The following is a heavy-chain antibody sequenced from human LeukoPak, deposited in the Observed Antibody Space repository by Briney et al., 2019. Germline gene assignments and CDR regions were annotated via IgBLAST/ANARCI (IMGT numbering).Heavy chain of an antibody. V-gene: IGHV4-31*11. J-gene: IGHJ4*02. Sequence: SETLSLTCAVSGGSISSGGYSWSWIRQHPGKGLEWIGYIYYSGSTYYNPSLKSRVTISVDTSKNQFSLKLSSVTAADTAVYYCARAKGKGYYDSSGYWFDYWGQGTLVTVSS. D-gene: IGHD3-22*01. CDR3: ARAKGKGYYDSSGYWFDY. CDR2: IYYSGST. CDR1: GGSISSGGYS.